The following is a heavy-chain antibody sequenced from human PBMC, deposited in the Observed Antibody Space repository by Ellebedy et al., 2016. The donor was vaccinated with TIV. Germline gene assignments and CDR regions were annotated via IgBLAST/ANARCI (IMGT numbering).Heavy chain of an antibody. CDR1: GFTFSSYG. V-gene: IGHV3-33*06. J-gene: IGHJ4*02. D-gene: IGHD1-26*01. CDR2: IWYDGSNK. CDR3: AKGEGRGGSYDY. Sequence: GESLKISCAASGFTFSSYGMHWVRQAPGKGLEWVAVIWYDGSNKYYADSVKGRFTISRDNSKNTLYLQMNSLRAEDTAVYYCAKGEGRGGSYDYWGQGTLVTVSS.